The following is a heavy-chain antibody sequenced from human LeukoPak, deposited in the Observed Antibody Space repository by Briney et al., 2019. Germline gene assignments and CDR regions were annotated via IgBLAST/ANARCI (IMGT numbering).Heavy chain of an antibody. CDR2: IYYTGNS. D-gene: IGHD2-2*02. CDR1: GGSISSNSYY. Sequence: SETLSLTCTVSGGSISSNSYYWGWIRQPPGKGLEWLGYIYYTGNSNYNPSLESRVTMSLDTSTNQFSLRLSSVTAADTAVYYCARRYTNSWFFDYWGQGALVTVSS. V-gene: IGHV4-61*05. CDR3: ARRYTNSWFFDY. J-gene: IGHJ4*02.